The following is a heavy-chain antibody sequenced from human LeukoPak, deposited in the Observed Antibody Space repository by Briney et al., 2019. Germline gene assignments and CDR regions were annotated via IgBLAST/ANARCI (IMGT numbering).Heavy chain of an antibody. D-gene: IGHD5-12*01. Sequence: SQTLSLTCTVSGGSISSGDYYWSWIRQPPGKGLEWIGSIYYSGSTYYNPSLKSRVTISVDTSKNQFPLKLSSVTAADTAVYYCVDSGYDGTFDYWGQGTLVTVSS. V-gene: IGHV4-39*06. J-gene: IGHJ4*02. CDR1: GGSISSGDYY. CDR3: VDSGYDGTFDY. CDR2: IYYSGST.